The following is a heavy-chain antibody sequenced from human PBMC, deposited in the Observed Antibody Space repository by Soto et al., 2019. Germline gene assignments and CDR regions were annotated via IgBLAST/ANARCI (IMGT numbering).Heavy chain of an antibody. CDR2: IYYSGST. D-gene: IGHD3-22*01. J-gene: IGHJ4*02. CDR3: ARSSGYPDLLFDY. V-gene: IGHV4-59*12. Sequence: XGTLSLTCTVSGGSISSYYWSGIRQPPGKGLEWIGYIYYSGSTNYNPSLKSRVTIPVDTSKNQFSLKLSSVTAADTAVYYCARSSGYPDLLFDYWGQGTLVTVSS. CDR1: GGSISSYY.